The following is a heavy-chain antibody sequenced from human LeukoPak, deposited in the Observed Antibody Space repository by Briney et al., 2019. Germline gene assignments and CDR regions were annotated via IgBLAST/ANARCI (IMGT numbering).Heavy chain of an antibody. D-gene: IGHD1-26*01. J-gene: IGHJ3*02. V-gene: IGHV4-59*01. Sequence: SETLSLTCTVSGGSISSYYWSWIRQPPGKGLEWIGYIYYSGSTNYNPSLKSRVTISVDTSKNQFSLKLSSVTAADTAVYYCARVGRGRQEDAFDIGGQGTMVTV. CDR1: GGSISSYY. CDR3: ARVGRGRQEDAFDI. CDR2: IYYSGST.